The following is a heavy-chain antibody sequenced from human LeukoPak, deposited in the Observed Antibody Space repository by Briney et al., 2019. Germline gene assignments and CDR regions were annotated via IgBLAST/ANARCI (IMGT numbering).Heavy chain of an antibody. Sequence: ASVKVSCKASGGTFDKYVISWVRQAPGQGLEWMGMIIAKFGTAKYEQKFQGRVMITTDESTSTVYMEMRSLRSEDTAIYYCAREWDKGFDHWGQGALVTVSS. J-gene: IGHJ4*02. V-gene: IGHV1-69*05. CDR3: AREWDKGFDH. D-gene: IGHD1-26*01. CDR2: IIAKFGTA. CDR1: GGTFDKYV.